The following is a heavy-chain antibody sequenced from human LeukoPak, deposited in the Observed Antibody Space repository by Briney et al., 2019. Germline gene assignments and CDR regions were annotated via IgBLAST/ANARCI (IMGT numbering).Heavy chain of an antibody. V-gene: IGHV3-23*01. CDR2: ISGSGGST. Sequence: GGSLRLSCAASGFTFSSYAMSWVRQAPGEGLEWVSAISGSGGSTYYADSVKGRFTISRDNSKNTLYLQMNSLRAEDTAVYYCAKTKAAYPLPNFDYWGQGTLVTVSS. CDR1: GFTFSSYA. D-gene: IGHD6-13*01. J-gene: IGHJ4*02. CDR3: AKTKAAYPLPNFDY.